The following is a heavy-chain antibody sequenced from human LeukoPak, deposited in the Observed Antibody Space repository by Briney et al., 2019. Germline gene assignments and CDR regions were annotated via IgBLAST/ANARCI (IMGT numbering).Heavy chain of an antibody. Sequence: PSETLSLTCAVYGGSFSGYYWSWIRQPPGKGLEWIGEINHSGSTNYNPSLKSRVTISVDTSKNQFSLKPSSVTAADTAVYYCARAAYSSDSFDYWGQGALVTVSS. D-gene: IGHD6-19*01. J-gene: IGHJ4*02. CDR3: ARAAYSSDSFDY. CDR2: INHSGST. CDR1: GGSFSGYY. V-gene: IGHV4-34*01.